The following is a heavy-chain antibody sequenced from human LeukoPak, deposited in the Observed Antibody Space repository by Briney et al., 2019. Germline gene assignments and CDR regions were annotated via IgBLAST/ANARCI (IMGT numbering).Heavy chain of an antibody. J-gene: IGHJ4*02. CDR1: GFTFSSYA. V-gene: IGHV3-48*04. CDR2: ISTSSSTI. CDR3: ARYYSGYDDY. Sequence: GGSLRLSCAASGFTFSSYAMNWVRQAPGKGLEWVSYISTSSSTIYYADSVKGRFTISRDNAKNSLYLQMNSLRAEDTAVYYCARYYSGYDDYWGQGTLVTVSS. D-gene: IGHD5-12*01.